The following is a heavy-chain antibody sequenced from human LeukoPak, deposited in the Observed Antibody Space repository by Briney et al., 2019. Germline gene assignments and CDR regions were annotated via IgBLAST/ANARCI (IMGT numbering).Heavy chain of an antibody. Sequence: PGGSLRLSCAASGFTFSSYGMHWVRQAPGKGLEWVAVISYDGSNKYYADSVKGRFTISRDNSKNTLYLQMNSLRAEDTAVYYCAKLYYDCSGLLFGDYWGQGTLVTVSS. CDR3: AKLYYDCSGLLFGDY. J-gene: IGHJ4*02. D-gene: IGHD3-22*01. V-gene: IGHV3-30*18. CDR1: GFTFSSYG. CDR2: ISYDGSNK.